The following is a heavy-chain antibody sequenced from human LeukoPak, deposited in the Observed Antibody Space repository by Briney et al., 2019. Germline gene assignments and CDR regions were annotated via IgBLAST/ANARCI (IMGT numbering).Heavy chain of an antibody. Sequence: NTSETLSLTCTVSGGSIRSYYWSWIRQPPGKGLEWIGYVYYSGRTNYNPSLKSRVTMSVDTSKNQFSLRLSSVTAADRAVYYCAALGDYAPIGLDYWGQGTLVTVSS. J-gene: IGHJ4*02. CDR3: AALGDYAPIGLDY. D-gene: IGHD4-17*01. V-gene: IGHV4-59*08. CDR2: VYYSGRT. CDR1: GGSIRSYY.